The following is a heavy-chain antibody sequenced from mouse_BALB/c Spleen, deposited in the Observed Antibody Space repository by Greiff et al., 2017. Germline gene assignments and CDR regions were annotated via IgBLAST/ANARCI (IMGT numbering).Heavy chain of an antibody. CDR2: ISSGGSYT. V-gene: IGHV5-6*01. CDR1: GFTFSSYG. CDR3: AIGAMDY. J-gene: IGHJ4*01. Sequence: EVLLVESGGDLVKPGGSLKLSCAASGFTFSSYGMSWVRQTPDKRLEWVATISSGGSYTYYPDSVKGRFTISRDNAKNTLYLQMSSLKSEDTAMYYCAIGAMDYWGQGTSVTVSS.